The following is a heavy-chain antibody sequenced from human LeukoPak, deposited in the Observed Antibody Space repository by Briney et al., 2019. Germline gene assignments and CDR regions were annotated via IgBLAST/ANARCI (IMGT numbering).Heavy chain of an antibody. J-gene: IGHJ4*02. CDR3: AKDGFGELGFDY. V-gene: IGHV3-23*01. CDR1: GFTFSSYA. Sequence: GGSLRLSCAASGFTFSSYAMSWVRQAPGKGLEWVSAISGSGGSTYYADSVKGRFTISRDNSKNTLCLQMNSLRAEDTAVYYCAKDGFGELGFDYWGQGTLVTVSS. CDR2: ISGSGGST. D-gene: IGHD3-10*01.